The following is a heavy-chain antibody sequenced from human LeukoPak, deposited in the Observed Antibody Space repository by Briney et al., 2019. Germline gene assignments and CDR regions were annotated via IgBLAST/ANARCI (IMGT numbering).Heavy chain of an antibody. J-gene: IGHJ4*02. CDR1: GFTFSSYG. CDR2: IWYDGSNK. CDR3: ARASISGWAYFDY. Sequence: PGGSLRLSCAASGFTFSSYGMHWVRQAPGKGLEWVAVIWYDGSNKYYADSVKGRFTISRDNSKNTLYLQMNSLRAEDTAVYYCARASISGWAYFDYWGQGTLVTVSS. D-gene: IGHD6-19*01. V-gene: IGHV3-33*01.